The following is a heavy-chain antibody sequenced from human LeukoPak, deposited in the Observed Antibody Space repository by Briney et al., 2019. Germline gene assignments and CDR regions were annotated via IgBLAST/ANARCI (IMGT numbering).Heavy chain of an antibody. CDR3: AIQGVGATRGFDY. CDR2: IYYSGST. V-gene: IGHV4-34*01. CDR1: GGSFSGYY. J-gene: IGHJ4*02. Sequence: PSETLSLTCAVYGGSFSGYYWSWIRQPPGRGLEWIGYIYYSGSTNYNPSLKSRVTISVDTSKNQFSLKLSSVTAADTAVYYCAIQGVGATRGFDYWGQGTLVTVSS. D-gene: IGHD1-26*01.